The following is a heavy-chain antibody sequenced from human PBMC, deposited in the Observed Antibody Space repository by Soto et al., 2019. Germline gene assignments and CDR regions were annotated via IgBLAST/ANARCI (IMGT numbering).Heavy chain of an antibody. J-gene: IGHJ6*02. CDR1: GFTFSSSA. CDR3: TKDSTRTFARHVVPAYGMDV. Sequence: PGGSLRLSCAASGFTFSSSAMSWVRQAPGKGLEWVSAISGSGGSTYYADSVKGRFTISRDSSKNTPYLQMNSLRAEDTAVYYCTKDSTRTFARHVVPAYGMDVWGQGTTVTVSS. D-gene: IGHD2-2*01. V-gene: IGHV3-23*01. CDR2: ISGSGGST.